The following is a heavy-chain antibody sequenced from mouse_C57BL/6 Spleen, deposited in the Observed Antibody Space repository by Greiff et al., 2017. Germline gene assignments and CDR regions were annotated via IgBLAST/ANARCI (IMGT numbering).Heavy chain of an antibody. CDR3: TRSRYGSSYGYFDV. CDR2: IDPETGGT. CDR1: GYTFTDYE. Sequence: QVHVKQSGAELVRPGASVTLSCKASGYTFTDYEMHWVKQTPVHGLEWIGAIDPETGGTAYNQKFKGKAILTADKSSSTAYMELRSLTSEDSAVYYCTRSRYGSSYGYFDVWGTGTTVTVSS. D-gene: IGHD1-1*01. V-gene: IGHV1-15*01. J-gene: IGHJ1*03.